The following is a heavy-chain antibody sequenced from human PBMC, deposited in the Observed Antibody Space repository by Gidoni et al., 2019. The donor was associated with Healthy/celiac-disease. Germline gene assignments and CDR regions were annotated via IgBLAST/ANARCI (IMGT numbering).Heavy chain of an antibody. J-gene: IGHJ4*02. CDR1: GYTFTSYD. CDR3: ARGPSSSWYVRVNYFDY. Sequence: QVQLVQSGAEVKKPGASVKVSCKASGYTFTSYDINWVRQATGQGLEWMGWMNPNSGNTGYAKKFQGRVTMTRNTSISTAYMELSSLRSEDTAVYYCARGPSSSWYVRVNYFDYWGQGTLVTVSS. V-gene: IGHV1-8*01. CDR2: MNPNSGNT. D-gene: IGHD6-13*01.